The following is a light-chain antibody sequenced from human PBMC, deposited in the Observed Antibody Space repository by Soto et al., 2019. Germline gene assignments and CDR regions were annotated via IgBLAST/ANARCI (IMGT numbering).Light chain of an antibody. J-gene: IGLJ1*01. CDR1: SSDVGGYNY. CDR2: EVS. V-gene: IGLV2-8*01. Sequence: QSVLTQPPSASGSPGQSVTISCTGTSSDVGGYNYVSWYQQHPGKAPKLMIYEVSKRPSGVPDRFSGSKSGNTASLTVSELQAEDDADYYCSSYAGSNNLVFGTGTKVTVL. CDR3: SSYAGSNNLV.